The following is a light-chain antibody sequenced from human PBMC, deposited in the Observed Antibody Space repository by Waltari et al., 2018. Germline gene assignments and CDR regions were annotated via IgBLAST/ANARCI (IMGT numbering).Light chain of an antibody. Sequence: QSVLTPPPSPSGTPGQRVTISCSGSSSNIGPYYVYWYHQLPGTAPKLLIYRNNQRPSGVPDRFSGSKSGTSASLAISGLRSEDEADYYCATWDDSLTAWVFGGGTKLTVL. CDR3: ATWDDSLTAWV. CDR1: SSNIGPYY. CDR2: RNN. V-gene: IGLV1-47*01. J-gene: IGLJ3*02.